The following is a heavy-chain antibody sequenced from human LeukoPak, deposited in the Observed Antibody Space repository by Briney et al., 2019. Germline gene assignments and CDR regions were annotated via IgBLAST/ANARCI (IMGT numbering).Heavy chain of an antibody. V-gene: IGHV1-18*01. CDR2: ISAYNGNT. Sequence: ASVKVSCKASGYTFTSYGISWVRQAPGQGLEWMGWISAYNGNTNYAQKLQGRVTMTTDTSTSTAYMELRSLRSEDTAVYYCARVPLHDSSGHYYPHWGQGTLVTVSS. J-gene: IGHJ1*01. D-gene: IGHD3-22*01. CDR1: GYTFTSYG. CDR3: ARVPLHDSSGHYYPH.